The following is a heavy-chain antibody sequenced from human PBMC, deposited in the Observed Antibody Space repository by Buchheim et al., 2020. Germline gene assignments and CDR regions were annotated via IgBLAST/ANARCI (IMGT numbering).Heavy chain of an antibody. Sequence: QVQLVESGGGVVQPGRSLRLSCAASGFTFSSYAMHWVRQAPGKGLEWVAVISYDGSNKYYADSVKGRFTISRDNSKNTLYLQMNSLRAEDTAVYYCAREIVRGDRPSFDYWGQGTL. CDR3: AREIVRGDRPSFDY. J-gene: IGHJ4*02. CDR1: GFTFSSYA. D-gene: IGHD2-21*01. V-gene: IGHV3-30*04. CDR2: ISYDGSNK.